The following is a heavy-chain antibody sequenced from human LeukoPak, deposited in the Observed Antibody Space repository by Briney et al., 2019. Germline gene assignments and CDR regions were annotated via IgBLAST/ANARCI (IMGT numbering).Heavy chain of an antibody. CDR3: ATDKGGATPQAFDI. D-gene: IGHD1-26*01. V-gene: IGHV1-24*01. Sequence: ASVKVSCKVSGYTLTELSMHWVRQAPGKGLEWMGGFDPEDGETIYAQKFQGRGTMTEDTSTDTAYMELSSLRSEDTAVYYCATDKGGATPQAFDIWGQGTMVTVSS. CDR1: GYTLTELS. J-gene: IGHJ3*02. CDR2: FDPEDGET.